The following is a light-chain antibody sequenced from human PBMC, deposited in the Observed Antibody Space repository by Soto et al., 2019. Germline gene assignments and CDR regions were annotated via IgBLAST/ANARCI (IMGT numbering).Light chain of an antibody. Sequence: QSVLTQPASVSGSPGQSITISCTGTNSDVGGYNYVSWYQQHPGKAPELMIYDVSHRSSGVSNRFSGSKSDNTASLTISGLQAEDEADYYCSSYTSISTLYVFGTGTKVHRP. CDR2: DVS. J-gene: IGLJ1*01. V-gene: IGLV2-14*01. CDR1: NSDVGGYNY. CDR3: SSYTSISTLYV.